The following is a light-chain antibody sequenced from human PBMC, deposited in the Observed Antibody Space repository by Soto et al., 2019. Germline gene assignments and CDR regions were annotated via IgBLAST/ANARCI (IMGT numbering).Light chain of an antibody. CDR1: QSFTNSY. CDR2: GAS. CDR3: QQRSNWPRIT. V-gene: IGKV3D-20*02. Sequence: EVVWTQSPGTLSLSPGERATLSCRASQSFTNSYLAWYQKKPGQAPRLLIYGASSRATGISDRFSGSASGTDLTLTISRLEPEDFAVYYCQQRSNWPRITFGQGTRLEIK. J-gene: IGKJ5*01.